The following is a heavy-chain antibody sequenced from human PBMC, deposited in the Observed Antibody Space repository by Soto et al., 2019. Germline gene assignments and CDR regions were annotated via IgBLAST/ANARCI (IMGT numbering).Heavy chain of an antibody. V-gene: IGHV3-33*01. J-gene: IGHJ4*02. CDR1: GFTFSSYG. CDR2: IWYDGSNK. D-gene: IGHD3-10*01. CDR3: ARGKGLLWPTTLIFDY. Sequence: GGSLRLSCAASGFTFSSYGMRWVRQAPGKGLEWVAVIWYDGSNKYYADSVKGRFTISRDNSKNTLYLQMNSLRAEDTAVYYCARGKGLLWPTTLIFDYWGQGTLVTVSS.